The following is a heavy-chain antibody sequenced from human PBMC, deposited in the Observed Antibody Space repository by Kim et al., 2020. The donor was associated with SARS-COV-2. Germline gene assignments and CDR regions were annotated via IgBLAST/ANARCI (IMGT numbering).Heavy chain of an antibody. CDR1: GFTFSNYE. J-gene: IGHJ4*02. V-gene: IGHV3-48*03. Sequence: GGSLRLSCAASGFTFSNYEMNWVRQPPGKGLEWVSYISSSGSTIYYADSVKGRFTISRDSARNSLYLQMNSLRAEDTALYYCARDSSGYSGYDAFDSWGQGTLVTVSS. CDR2: ISSSGSTI. CDR3: ARDSSGYSGYDAFDS. D-gene: IGHD5-12*01.